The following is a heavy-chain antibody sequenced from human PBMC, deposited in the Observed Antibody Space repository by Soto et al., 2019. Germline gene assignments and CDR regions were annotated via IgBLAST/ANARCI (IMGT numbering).Heavy chain of an antibody. CDR1: GFTFDGYA. V-gene: IGHV3-9*01. Sequence: GGSLRLSCAASGFTFDGYAMHWVRQVPGKGLEWVSGINWNSGSIGYGDSVKGRFAISRDNAKNSLHLQMNSLSAEDTAFYYCARDGEGYWGRGTLVTVSS. J-gene: IGHJ4*02. CDR3: ARDGEGY. CDR2: INWNSGSI. D-gene: IGHD2-21*01.